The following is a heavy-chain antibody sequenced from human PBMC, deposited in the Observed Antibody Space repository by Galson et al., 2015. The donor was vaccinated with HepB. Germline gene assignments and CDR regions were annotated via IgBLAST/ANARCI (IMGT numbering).Heavy chain of an antibody. CDR1: GFTVSSNY. V-gene: IGHV3-66*01. CDR2: IYSGGST. J-gene: IGHJ4*02. D-gene: IGHD5-18*01. Sequence: SLRLSCAASGFTVSSNYMSWVRQAPGKGLEWVSVIYSGGSTYYADSVKGRFTISRDNSKNTLYLQMNSLRAEDTAVYYCARVGYGYNYFDYWGQGTLVTVSS. CDR3: ARVGYGYNYFDY.